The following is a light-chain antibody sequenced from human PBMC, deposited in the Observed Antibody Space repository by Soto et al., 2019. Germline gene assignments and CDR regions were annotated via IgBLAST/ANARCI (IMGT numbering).Light chain of an antibody. Sequence: DIQMTQSPSTLSASVGDRVTITCRASQSINSWLAWYQQKPGKAPKLLIQTASSLESGVPSRFSGSGSGTEFTLTISSLQPDGFATYYCEQYNSYSTFGQGTKVEIK. CDR1: QSINSW. J-gene: IGKJ1*01. CDR3: EQYNSYST. V-gene: IGKV1-5*03. CDR2: TAS.